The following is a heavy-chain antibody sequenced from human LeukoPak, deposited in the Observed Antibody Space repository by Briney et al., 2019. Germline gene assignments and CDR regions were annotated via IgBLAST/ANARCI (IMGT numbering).Heavy chain of an antibody. CDR3: ARVRDY. CDR2: ISSSSSTR. J-gene: IGHJ4*02. Sequence: GGSLRLXCAASGFTFSSYSMNWVRQAPGKGLEWVSYISSSSSTRYYADSVKGRFTISTDNAKNSLYLQMNSLRAEVTAVYYCARVRDYWGQGTLVTVSS. V-gene: IGHV3-48*01. CDR1: GFTFSSYS.